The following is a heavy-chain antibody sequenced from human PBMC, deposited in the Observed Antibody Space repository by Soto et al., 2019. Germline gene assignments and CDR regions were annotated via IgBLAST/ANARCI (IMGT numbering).Heavy chain of an antibody. CDR2: IDPGNSYI. V-gene: IGHV5-10-1*04. Sequence: GESLKISCQGSGYSFTTHWITWVRQTPGKGLEWMGRIDPGNSYINYSPSFQGQVTISADKSISTAYLQWSSLKASDTAMYYCARFLTITVTSYYYYYYGMDVWGQGTTVTVSS. CDR1: GYSFTTHW. D-gene: IGHD4-17*01. CDR3: ARFLTITVTSYYYYYYGMDV. J-gene: IGHJ6*02.